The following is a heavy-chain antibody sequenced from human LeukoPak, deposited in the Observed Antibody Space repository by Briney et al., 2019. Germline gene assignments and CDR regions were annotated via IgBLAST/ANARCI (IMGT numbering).Heavy chain of an antibody. D-gene: IGHD3-22*01. J-gene: IGHJ4*02. CDR2: IYGSGTT. CDR1: GFIVSSNY. Sequence: GGSLRLSCAASGFIVSSNYMSWVRQAPGKGPEWVSVIYGSGTTQYADSVKGRFTISRDNSRNTLYLQMNSLKAEDTAMYYRASHNYYDTSGYYYSLDYWGQGTLVTVSS. CDR3: ASHNYYDTSGYYYSLDY. V-gene: IGHV3-53*01.